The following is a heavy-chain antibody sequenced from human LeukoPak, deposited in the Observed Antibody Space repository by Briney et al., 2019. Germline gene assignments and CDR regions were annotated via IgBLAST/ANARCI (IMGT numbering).Heavy chain of an antibody. CDR2: ISAHKGDT. D-gene: IGHD2-15*01. V-gene: IGHV1-18*01. J-gene: IGHJ4*02. CDR3: ARADIIVVAGATPVGSGFEY. CDR1: GYTFTLYD. Sequence: ASLKVSCKTSGYTFTLYDISCLRHAPGQGLEWMGCISAHKGDTEYAQKFQGRVTMHRDTSTSTAYMELQSLTSDDTAVYYCARADIIVVAGATPVGSGFEYWGQGALITVS.